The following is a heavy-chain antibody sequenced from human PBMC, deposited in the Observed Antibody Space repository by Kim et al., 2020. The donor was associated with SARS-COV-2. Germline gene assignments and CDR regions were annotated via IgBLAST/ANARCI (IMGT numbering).Heavy chain of an antibody. CDR3: ARDQLAAAGNNWFDP. J-gene: IGHJ5*02. D-gene: IGHD6-13*01. Sequence: KFQGRVTITADKPTSTAYMELSSLRAEDTAVYYCARDQLAAAGNNWFDPWGQGTLVTVSS. V-gene: IGHV1-69*04.